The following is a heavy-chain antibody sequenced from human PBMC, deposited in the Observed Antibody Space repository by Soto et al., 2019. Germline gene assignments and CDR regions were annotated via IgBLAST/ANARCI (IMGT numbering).Heavy chain of an antibody. J-gene: IGHJ4*02. CDR1: GFTFSSYG. CDR2: ISYDGSNK. CDR3: AKDRLGLRYFDWLALRTGIFDY. D-gene: IGHD3-9*01. V-gene: IGHV3-30*18. Sequence: GESLTLSCAASGFTFSSYGMHWVRQAPGKGLEWVAVISYDGSNKYYADSVKGRFTISRDNSKNTLYLQMNSLRAEVTAVYYCAKDRLGLRYFDWLALRTGIFDYWGQGTLVTVSS.